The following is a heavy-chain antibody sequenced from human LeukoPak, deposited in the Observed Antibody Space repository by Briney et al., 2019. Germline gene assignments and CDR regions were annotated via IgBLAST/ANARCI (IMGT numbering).Heavy chain of an antibody. CDR1: GFTFSVYS. CDR3: ARSVGGHFDY. CDR2: ITSNSATI. V-gene: IGHV3-48*02. Sequence: GGSLRLSCAASGFTFSVYSMNWVRQPPGMGLEWVSYITSNSATIQYADSVKGRVTISRDNAKNSLSLQMNSLRDVDTAVYYGARSVGGHFDYWGQGMLVTVS. D-gene: IGHD3-16*01. J-gene: IGHJ4*02.